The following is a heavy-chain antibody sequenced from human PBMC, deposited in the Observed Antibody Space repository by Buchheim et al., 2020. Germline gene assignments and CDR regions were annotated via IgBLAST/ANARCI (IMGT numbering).Heavy chain of an antibody. CDR1: GGSISSSSYY. J-gene: IGHJ6*02. CDR3: ARQYSNYVSYYYYGMDV. Sequence: QLQLQESGPGLVKPSETLSLTCTVSGGSISSSSYYWGWIRQPPGKGLEWIGSIYYSGSTYYNPSLKSRVTIAVDTSKNQFSMKLSPVTAADTAVYYCARQYSNYVSYYYYGMDVWGQGTT. V-gene: IGHV4-39*01. D-gene: IGHD4-11*01. CDR2: IYYSGST.